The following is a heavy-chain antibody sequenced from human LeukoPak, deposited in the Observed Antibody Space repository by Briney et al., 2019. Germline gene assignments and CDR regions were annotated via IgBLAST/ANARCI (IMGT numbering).Heavy chain of an antibody. D-gene: IGHD3-10*01. CDR1: GGSISSSSYY. CDR3: ARLRRRAGPSFDY. J-gene: IGHJ4*02. Sequence: SETLSLTCTVSGGSISSSSYYWGWIRQPPGKGLEWIGSIYYSGSTYYNPSLKSRVTISVDTSKNQFSLKLSSVTAADTAVYYCARLRRRAGPSFDYWGQGTLVTVSS. V-gene: IGHV4-39*01. CDR2: IYYSGST.